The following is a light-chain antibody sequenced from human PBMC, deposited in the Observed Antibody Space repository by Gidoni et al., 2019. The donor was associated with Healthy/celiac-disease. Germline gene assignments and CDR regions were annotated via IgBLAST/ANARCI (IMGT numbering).Light chain of an antibody. CDR3: MQALQTVFT. CDR2: LGS. J-gene: IGKJ3*01. Sequence: VMTQSPLSLPVTPGEPASISCRSSPSLLHSNGYNYLDWYLQKPGQSPQLLIYLGSNRASGVPDRFSGSGSGTDFTLKISRVEAEDVGVYYCMQALQTVFTFGPGTKVDIK. V-gene: IGKV2-28*01. CDR1: PSLLHSNGYNY.